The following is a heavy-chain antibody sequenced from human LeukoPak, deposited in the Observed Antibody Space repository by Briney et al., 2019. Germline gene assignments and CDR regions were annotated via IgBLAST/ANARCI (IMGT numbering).Heavy chain of an antibody. CDR1: GVSITSSTYI. Sequence: PSETLSLTCSVSGVSITSSTYIWSWIRQPAGKALEWIGRMDFSGSTNYNPSLRSRVTLSLDTSKNQFSLKLSYVTAADTAVYYCARYSGTGYGMYYFDYWGQGTLVTVSS. J-gene: IGHJ4*02. CDR3: ARYSGTGYGMYYFDY. D-gene: IGHD1-1*01. V-gene: IGHV4-61*02. CDR2: MDFSGST.